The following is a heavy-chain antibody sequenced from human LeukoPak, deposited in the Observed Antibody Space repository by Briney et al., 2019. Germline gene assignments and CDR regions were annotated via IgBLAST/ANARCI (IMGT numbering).Heavy chain of an antibody. CDR1: GYSFTNYG. CDR3: ARGGRGWVSDY. CDR2: INPYSGNA. V-gene: IGHV1-18*01. J-gene: IGHJ4*02. Sequence: ASVKVSCKASGYSFTNYGINWVRQAPGQGLEWMGWINPYSGNANYAQNLQGRVTMTTDTSTTTAYMELRSLGSDDTAVYYCARGGRGWVSDYWGQGTLVTVSS. D-gene: IGHD6-19*01.